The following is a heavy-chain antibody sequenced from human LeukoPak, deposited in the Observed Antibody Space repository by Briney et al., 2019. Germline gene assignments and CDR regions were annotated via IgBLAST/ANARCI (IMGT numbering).Heavy chain of an antibody. J-gene: IGHJ4*02. Sequence: PGGSLRLSCVVSGITLSNYGMSWVRQAPGKGLEWVSAISGSGGSTYYADSVKGRFTISRDNSKNTLYLQMNSLRAEDTAVYYCAKVGGNFDYWGQGTLVTVSS. CDR3: AKVGGNFDY. CDR1: GITLSNYG. D-gene: IGHD2-15*01. CDR2: ISGSGGST. V-gene: IGHV3-23*01.